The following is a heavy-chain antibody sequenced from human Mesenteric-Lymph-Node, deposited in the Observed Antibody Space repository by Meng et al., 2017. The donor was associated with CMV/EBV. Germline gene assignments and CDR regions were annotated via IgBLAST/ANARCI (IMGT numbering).Heavy chain of an antibody. D-gene: IGHD1-26*01. J-gene: IGHJ3*02. CDR1: GFTFGDYA. CDR3: TREGIVGATFPEAFDI. V-gene: IGHV3-49*04. Sequence: GESLKISCTASGFTFGDYAMSWVRQAPGKGLEWVGFIRSKAYGGTTEYAASVKGRFTISRDDSKSIAYLQMNSLKTEDTAVYYCTREGIVGATFPEAFDIWGQGTMVTVSS. CDR2: IRSKAYGGTT.